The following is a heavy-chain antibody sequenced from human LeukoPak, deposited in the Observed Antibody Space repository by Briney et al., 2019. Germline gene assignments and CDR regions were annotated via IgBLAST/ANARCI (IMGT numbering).Heavy chain of an antibody. CDR3: ARDVTQQTFIVATIHHNWFDP. CDR1: GFTFSSYS. CDR2: ISSSSSYI. D-gene: IGHD5-12*01. V-gene: IGHV3-21*01. Sequence: GGSLRLSCAASGFTFSSYSMNWVRQAPGKGLEWVSSISSSSSYIYYADSVKGRFTISRDNAKNSLYLQMNSLRAEDTAVYYCARDVTQQTFIVATIHHNWFDPWGQGTLVTVSS. J-gene: IGHJ5*02.